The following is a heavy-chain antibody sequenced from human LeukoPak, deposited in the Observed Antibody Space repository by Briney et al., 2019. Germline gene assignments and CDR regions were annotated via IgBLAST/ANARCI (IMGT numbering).Heavy chain of an antibody. J-gene: IGHJ4*02. CDR1: GFTVSSNY. D-gene: IGHD5-18*01. V-gene: IGHV3-66*01. Sequence: GGSLRLSCAASGFTVSSNYMSWVRQAPGKGLEWVSVIYSGGSTYYADSVKGRFTISRDNSKNTLYLQMNSLRAEDTAVYYCAGYSYVPPKDYWGQGTLVTVSS. CDR2: IYSGGST. CDR3: AGYSYVPPKDY.